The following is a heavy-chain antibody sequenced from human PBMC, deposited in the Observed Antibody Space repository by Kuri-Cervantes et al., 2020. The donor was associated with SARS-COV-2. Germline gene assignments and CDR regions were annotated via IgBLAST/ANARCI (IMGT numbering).Heavy chain of an antibody. Sequence: ASVKVSCKASGYTFRNYFITWVRQAPGQGLEWMGWISANNGNTNYAQKFEGRVTMTTDTSTSTAYMELRSLRSDDTAVYYCARDFWSGYSLQPEHFDYWGQGTLVTVSS. D-gene: IGHD3-3*01. V-gene: IGHV1-18*01. CDR2: ISANNGNT. J-gene: IGHJ4*02. CDR3: ARDFWSGYSLQPEHFDY. CDR1: GYTFRNYF.